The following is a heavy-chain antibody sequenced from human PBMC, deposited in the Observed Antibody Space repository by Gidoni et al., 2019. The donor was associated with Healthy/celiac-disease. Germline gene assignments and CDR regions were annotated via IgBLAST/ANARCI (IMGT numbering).Heavy chain of an antibody. J-gene: IGHJ4*02. CDR1: GFTSSSYS. CDR3: ARDFSTMVRGVIGD. CDR2: ISSSSSTI. D-gene: IGHD3-10*01. V-gene: IGHV3-48*04. Sequence: EVQLVESGGGLVQPGGSLRPSCPASGFTSSSYSMNWVSQAPGKGLEWVSYISSSSSTIYYADSVKGRFTISRDNAKNSLYLQMNSLRAEDTAVYYCARDFSTMVRGVIGDWGQGTLVTVSS.